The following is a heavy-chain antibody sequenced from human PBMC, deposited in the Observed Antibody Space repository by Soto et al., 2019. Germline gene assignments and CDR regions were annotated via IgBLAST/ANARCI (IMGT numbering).Heavy chain of an antibody. CDR3: ARGLDIVLMVYATYYYYYYMDV. D-gene: IGHD2-8*01. CDR1: GYTFTSYD. V-gene: IGHV1-8*01. Sequence: GASVKVSCKASGYTFTSYDINWVRQATGQGLEWMGWMNPNSGNTGYPQKFQGRVTMTRNTSISTAYMELSSLRSEDTAVYYCARGLDIVLMVYATYYYYYYMDVWGKGTTVTVSS. J-gene: IGHJ6*03. CDR2: MNPNSGNT.